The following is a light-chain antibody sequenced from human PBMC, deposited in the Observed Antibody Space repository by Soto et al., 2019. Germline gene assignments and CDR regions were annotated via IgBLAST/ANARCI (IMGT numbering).Light chain of an antibody. V-gene: IGLV2-14*01. Sequence: QSVLTQPASVSGSPGQSITVSCTRTSSDVGDYSSVSWYQQHPGKAPKLTISDVTNRPSGVSNRFSGSKSGNTASLTISGLQAEDEADYYCSAYTSTITVAFGGGTKLTVL. J-gene: IGLJ2*01. CDR1: SSDVGDYSS. CDR3: SAYTSTITVA. CDR2: DVT.